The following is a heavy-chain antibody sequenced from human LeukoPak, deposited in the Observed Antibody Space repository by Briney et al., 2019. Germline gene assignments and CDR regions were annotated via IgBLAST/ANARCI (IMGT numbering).Heavy chain of an antibody. V-gene: IGHV1-69*10. D-gene: IGHD2-2*01. J-gene: IGHJ6*03. Sequence: SVKVSCKASGGTFSSYALSWMRQAPGQGLEWMGRVIPMFDVRDYAQKFQGRDTITADTSTGTAYMELRSLRAEDTAVYYCAGPSGGILGYCSSTSCRHTYYYYMDVWGKGTTVTVSS. CDR3: AGPSGGILGYCSSTSCRHTYYYYMDV. CDR2: VIPMFDVR. CDR1: GGTFSSYA.